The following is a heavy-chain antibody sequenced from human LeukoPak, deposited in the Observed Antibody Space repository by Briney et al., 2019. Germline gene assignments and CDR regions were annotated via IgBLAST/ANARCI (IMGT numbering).Heavy chain of an antibody. CDR2: MNPNCGNT. D-gene: IGHD6-19*01. CDR3: ARGLRDSSGREYFQH. V-gene: IGHV1-8*01. J-gene: IGHJ1*01. CDR1: GYTFTSYD. Sequence: ASVKVSCKASGYTFTSYDISWVRQATGQGLEWMGWMNPNCGNTGYAQRFQGRVSMTRNTSISAAYMELSSLRSEDTAVYYCARGLRDSSGREYFQHWGQGTLVTVSS.